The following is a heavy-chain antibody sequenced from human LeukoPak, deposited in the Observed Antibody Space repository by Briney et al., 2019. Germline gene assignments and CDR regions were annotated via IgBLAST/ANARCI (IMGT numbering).Heavy chain of an antibody. D-gene: IGHD3-10*01. CDR2: IYSGSST. CDR3: ATVGDHYHWYLDL. V-gene: IGHV3-53*01. J-gene: IGHJ2*01. Sequence: GGSLRLSCAASGFTVGSKYMNWVRQAPGKGLEWVPIIYSGSSTYYADSVKGRFTVSRDDSKNTLYLQMNSLRADDTAMYYCATVGDHYHWYLDLWGRGTLVSVSS. CDR1: GFTVGSKY.